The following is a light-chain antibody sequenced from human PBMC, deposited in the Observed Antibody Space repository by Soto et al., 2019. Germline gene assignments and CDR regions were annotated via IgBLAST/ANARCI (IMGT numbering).Light chain of an antibody. Sequence: IVLTQSPGTLSLSPGERSTLSCRASQSVSSNYLAWYQQKPGEAHRLLIYGASSMATGIPDRVTGSGSGTYFTLTISRLEPEDFAVYYCQQYGSSPLTFGGGTKGEIK. CDR2: GAS. J-gene: IGKJ4*01. V-gene: IGKV3-20*01. CDR3: QQYGSSPLT. CDR1: QSVSSNY.